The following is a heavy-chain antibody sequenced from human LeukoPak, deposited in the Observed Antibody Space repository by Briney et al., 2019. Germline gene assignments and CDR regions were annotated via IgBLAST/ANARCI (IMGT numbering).Heavy chain of an antibody. Sequence: GASVKVSCKASGYTLTGYYMHWVRQAPGQGLEWMGWINPNSGGTNYAQKFQGRVTMTRDTSISTAYMELSRLRSDDTAVYYCARGSGNSGSTHDFDYWGQGTLVPVSS. V-gene: IGHV1-2*02. D-gene: IGHD3-10*01. J-gene: IGHJ4*02. CDR1: GYTLTGYY. CDR3: ARGSGNSGSTHDFDY. CDR2: INPNSGGT.